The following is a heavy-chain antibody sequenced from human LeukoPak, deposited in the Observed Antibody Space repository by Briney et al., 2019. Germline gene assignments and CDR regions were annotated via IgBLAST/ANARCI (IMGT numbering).Heavy chain of an antibody. J-gene: IGHJ3*02. CDR1: GGSISSGGYS. V-gene: IGHV4-31*03. D-gene: IGHD3-10*01. CDR3: ARDMVRGGRAFDI. Sequence: PSQTLSLTCTVSGGSISSGGYSWSWIRQHPGKGLEWIGYIYYSGSTYYNPSLKSRVTISVDTSKNQFSLKLSSVTAADTAVYYCARDMVRGGRAFDIWGQGTMVTVSS. CDR2: IYYSGST.